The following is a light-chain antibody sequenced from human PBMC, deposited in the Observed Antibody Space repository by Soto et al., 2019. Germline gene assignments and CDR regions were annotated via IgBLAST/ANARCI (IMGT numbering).Light chain of an antibody. CDR3: KQGTNFPVT. CDR2: AAS. V-gene: IGKV1D-12*01. J-gene: IGKJ5*01. CDR1: QDISRW. Sequence: DVQMTQSPSSVSASVGDRVTITCRASQDISRWLAWYQQKPGQAPKFLIYAASNLQSGDPSSFSGGGSGTDFLLPTSSLRPEVFATNICKQGTNFPVTFGQGTRLEMK.